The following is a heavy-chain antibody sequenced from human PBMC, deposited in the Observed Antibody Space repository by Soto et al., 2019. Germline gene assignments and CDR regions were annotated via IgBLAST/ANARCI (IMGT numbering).Heavy chain of an antibody. J-gene: IGHJ5*02. D-gene: IGHD6-13*01. Sequence: QVQLVQSGAEVKKPGASVKVSCRTSGYTFTHYYIHWVRQAPGEGLEWLGIINPASGSTNYARDLQGRVTLTIDTSTTTVYMELSGLRAEETVIFYCARDLAAGDRWGQGTLVTVSS. CDR1: GYTFTHYY. CDR3: ARDLAAGDR. V-gene: IGHV1-46*04. CDR2: INPASGST.